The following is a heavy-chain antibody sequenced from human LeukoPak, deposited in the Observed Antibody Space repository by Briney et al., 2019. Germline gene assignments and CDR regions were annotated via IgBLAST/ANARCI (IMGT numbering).Heavy chain of an antibody. J-gene: IGHJ4*02. D-gene: IGHD3-22*01. CDR2: VYYSGTI. Sequence: SETLSLTCTVSRGSISSSSYYWAWIRQSPGKGLEWIGSVYYSGTIYHNPSFESRISVSVDTITNHFSLRLNSVTAADTAVYYCATLVHDSSDHCYFDYWGQGTLVTVSS. V-gene: IGHV4-39*02. CDR1: RGSISSSSYY. CDR3: ATLVHDSSDHCYFDY.